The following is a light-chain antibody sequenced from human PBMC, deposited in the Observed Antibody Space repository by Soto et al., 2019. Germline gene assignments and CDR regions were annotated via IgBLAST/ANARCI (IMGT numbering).Light chain of an antibody. J-gene: IGKJ1*01. Sequence: EIVLTQSPGTLSLSQGERATLSCRASQSVSSSYLAWYQQKPGQAPRLLIYGASSGATGIPDRFSGSGSGTDFTLTISRLEPEDFAVYYCQQYGSSPWTFGQGTKVDIK. V-gene: IGKV3-20*01. CDR3: QQYGSSPWT. CDR2: GAS. CDR1: QSVSSSY.